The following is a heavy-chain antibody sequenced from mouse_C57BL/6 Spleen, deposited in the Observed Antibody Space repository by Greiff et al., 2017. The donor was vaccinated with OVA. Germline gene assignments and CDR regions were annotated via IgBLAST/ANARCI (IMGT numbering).Heavy chain of an antibody. J-gene: IGHJ4*01. V-gene: IGHV7-1*01. D-gene: IGHD3-3*01. CDR3: ARDALYYYAMDY. CDR2: SRNKANDYTT. CDR1: GFTFSDFY. Sequence: EVQLVDSGGGLVQSGRSLRLSCATSGFTFSDFYMEWVRQAPGKGLEWIAASRNKANDYTTEYSASVKGRFIVSRDTSQSILYLQMNALRAEDTAIYYCARDALYYYAMDYWGQGTSVTVSS.